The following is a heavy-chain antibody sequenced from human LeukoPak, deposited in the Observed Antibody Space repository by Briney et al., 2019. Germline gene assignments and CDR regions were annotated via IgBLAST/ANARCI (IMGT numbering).Heavy chain of an antibody. Sequence: ASETLSLTCTVSGGSISSSSYYWGWIRQPPGKGLEWIGSIYYSGSTYYNPSLKSRVTISVDTSKNQFSLKLSSVTAADTAVYYCARGDRITGTTGTASDYWGQGTLVTVSS. CDR1: GGSISSSSYY. D-gene: IGHD1-7*01. J-gene: IGHJ4*02. CDR2: IYYSGST. V-gene: IGHV4-39*07. CDR3: ARGDRITGTTGTASDY.